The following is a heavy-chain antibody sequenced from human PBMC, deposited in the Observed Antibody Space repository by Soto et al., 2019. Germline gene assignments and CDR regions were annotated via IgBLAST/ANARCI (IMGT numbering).Heavy chain of an antibody. CDR2: ISSSSSTI. J-gene: IGHJ3*02. CDR1: GFTFSSYS. D-gene: IGHD2-8*01. CDR3: ARDLYYCTNGVCPNDAFDI. V-gene: IGHV3-48*01. Sequence: PGGSLRLSCAASGFTFSSYSMNWVRQASGKGLEWVSYISSSSSTIYYADSVKGRFTISRDNAKNSLYLQMNSLRAEDTAVYYCARDLYYCTNGVCPNDAFDIWGQGKMVTVSS.